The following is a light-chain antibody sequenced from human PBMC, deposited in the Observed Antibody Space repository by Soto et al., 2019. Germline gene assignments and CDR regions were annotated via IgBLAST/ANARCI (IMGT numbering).Light chain of an antibody. V-gene: IGKV1-17*03. Sequence: DIQMTQSPSDMSASVVDIHPMTCRASQDISNFLVWFQQRPGKVPKRLMYSANRLESGVPSRFSGSGSGTDFTLTISRLEPEDFAVYYCQQYGSSPTTFGQGTKVDIK. CDR2: SAN. J-gene: IGKJ1*01. CDR1: QDISNF. CDR3: QQYGSSPTT.